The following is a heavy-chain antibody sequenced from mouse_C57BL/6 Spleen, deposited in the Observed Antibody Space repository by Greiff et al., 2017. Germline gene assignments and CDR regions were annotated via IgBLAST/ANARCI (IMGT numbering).Heavy chain of an antibody. CDR3: AGLTGSYWYFDV. J-gene: IGHJ1*03. CDR2: IYPGDGDT. V-gene: IGHV1-82*01. CDR1: GYAFSSSW. D-gene: IGHD4-1*01. Sequence: VKLQESGPELVKPGASVKISCKASGYAFSSSWMNWVKQRPGKGLEWIGRIYPGDGDTNYNGKFKGKATLTADKSSSTAYMQLSSLTSEDSAVYFCAGLTGSYWYFDVWGTGTTVTVSS.